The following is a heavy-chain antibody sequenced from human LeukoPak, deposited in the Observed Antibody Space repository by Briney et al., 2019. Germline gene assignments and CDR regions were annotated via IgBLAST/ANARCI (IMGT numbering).Heavy chain of an antibody. Sequence: SETLSLTCTVSGGSISSYYWSWIRQPPGKGLEWIGYIYYSGSTNYNPSLKSRVTISVDTSKNQFSLKLSSVTAADTAVYYCAGETRGVGMDVWGQGTTVTVSS. CDR2: IYYSGST. J-gene: IGHJ6*02. CDR1: GGSISSYY. V-gene: IGHV4-59*01. D-gene: IGHD4-23*01. CDR3: AGETRGVGMDV.